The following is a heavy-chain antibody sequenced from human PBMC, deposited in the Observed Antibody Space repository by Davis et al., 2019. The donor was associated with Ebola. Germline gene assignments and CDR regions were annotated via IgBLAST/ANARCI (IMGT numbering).Heavy chain of an antibody. J-gene: IGHJ3*02. D-gene: IGHD3-9*01. CDR1: SFPFPSYP. CDR3: AREGMYYDILTGYYIGAFDI. CDR2: TSGSGGSP. Sequence: GESLKISCAASSFPFPSYPMSWVRQAPGKGLEWVSATSGSGGSPYYADSVKGRFTISRDNSKNTRYLQMNSLRDEDTAVYYCAREGMYYDILTGYYIGAFDIWGQGTMVTVSS. V-gene: IGHV3-23*01.